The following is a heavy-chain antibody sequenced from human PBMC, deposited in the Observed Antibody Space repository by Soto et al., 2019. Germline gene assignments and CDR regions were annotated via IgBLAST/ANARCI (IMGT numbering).Heavy chain of an antibody. CDR1: GGSISSPTDY. CDR3: ARHVDSRGHVPAAMDV. CDR2: IYYSGSA. Sequence: PSETLFLTCNASGGSISSPTDYWGWIRQPTGKGLEWIRNIYYSGSAYFNPSLKSRLTMSVDTSNNCFSLRLTSVTAADTALHYCARHVDSRGHVPAAMDVWGQGITPTVSS. D-gene: IGHD3-10*01. J-gene: IGHJ6*02. V-gene: IGHV4-39*01.